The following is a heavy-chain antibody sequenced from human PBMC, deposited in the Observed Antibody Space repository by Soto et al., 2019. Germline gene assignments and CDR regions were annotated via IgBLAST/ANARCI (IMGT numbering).Heavy chain of an antibody. CDR2: INAVSGYT. V-gene: IGHV1-3*01. D-gene: IGHD3-3*02. J-gene: IGHJ6*02. Sequence: QVQLVQSGAEVKKPGASVKISCEASGYTFTNFSIHWVRQAPGQRLERMGWINAVSGYTKYSRRFQDRLIITRDRSASTAYMELSVLRSEDTAMFYGARGRGVIRNYYGMDVWGQGTTVTVSS. CDR3: ARGRGVIRNYYGMDV. CDR1: GYTFTNFS.